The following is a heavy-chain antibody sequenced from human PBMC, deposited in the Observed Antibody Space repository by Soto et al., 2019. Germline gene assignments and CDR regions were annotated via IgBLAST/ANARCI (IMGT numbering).Heavy chain of an antibody. CDR2: IYYSGST. CDR3: ARCTSGYGDYDY. Sequence: SETLSLTCTVSGGSISSSSYYWGWIRQPPGKGLEWIGNIYYSGSTYYTPSLKSRVTISVDTSKNQFSLKLSSVTAADTAVYYCARCTSGYGDYDYWGQGTLVTVS. J-gene: IGHJ4*02. CDR1: GGSISSSSYY. D-gene: IGHD4-17*01. V-gene: IGHV4-39*01.